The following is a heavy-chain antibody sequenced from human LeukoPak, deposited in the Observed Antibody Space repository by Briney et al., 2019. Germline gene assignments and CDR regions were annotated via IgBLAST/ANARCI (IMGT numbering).Heavy chain of an antibody. CDR2: INPNSDGT. D-gene: IGHD3-22*01. J-gene: IGHJ4*02. CDR3: ASLDYYDSSGYGETVDY. Sequence: ASVKVSCKASGYTFTGYYMHWVRQAPGQGLEWMGWINPNSDGTNYAQKFQGRVTMTRDTSISTAYMELSRLRSDDTAVYYCASLDYYDSSGYGETVDYWGQGTLVTVSS. V-gene: IGHV1-2*02. CDR1: GYTFTGYY.